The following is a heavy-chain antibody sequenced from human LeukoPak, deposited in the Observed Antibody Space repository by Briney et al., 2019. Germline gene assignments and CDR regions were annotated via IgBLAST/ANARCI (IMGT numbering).Heavy chain of an antibody. CDR2: ISYDGSNK. Sequence: GGSLRLSCAASGFTFSSYGMHWVRQAPGKGLEWVAVISYDGSNKYYADSVKGRFTISRDNSKNTLYLQMNSLRAEDTAVYYCAKDLAAYYDILTGYYDAGFDYWGQGTLVTVSS. V-gene: IGHV3-30*18. D-gene: IGHD3-9*01. J-gene: IGHJ4*02. CDR3: AKDLAAYYDILTGYYDAGFDY. CDR1: GFTFSSYG.